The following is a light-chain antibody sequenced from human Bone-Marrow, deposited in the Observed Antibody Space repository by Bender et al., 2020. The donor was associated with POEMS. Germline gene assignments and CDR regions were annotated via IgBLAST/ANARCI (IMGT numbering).Light chain of an antibody. CDR1: NIVSKS. CDR3: QSADRSGTYVV. CDR2: DDS. V-gene: IGLV3-21*02. J-gene: IGLJ2*01. Sequence: SYVVTQPPSVSVAPGQTARITCGGNNIVSKSVHWYQQKPGQAPVLVVYDDSDRPSGIPERFSGSSSGTTVTLTISGVQAEDEADYYCQSADRSGTYVVFGGGTKVTVL.